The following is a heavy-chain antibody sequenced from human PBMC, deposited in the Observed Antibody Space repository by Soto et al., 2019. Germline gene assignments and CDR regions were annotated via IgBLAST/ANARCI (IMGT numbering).Heavy chain of an antibody. CDR3: AKVSLLPDDFDY. Sequence: QVQLVDSGGGVVQPGRSLRLSCAASGFIFSNYGMHWVRQAPGKGLEWVALISNDGSNKYYADSVTGRFIISRDNSKNTLYLECNSLRAEDTAVYYCAKVSLLPDDFDYWGQGTVVIVSS. V-gene: IGHV3-30*18. CDR2: ISNDGSNK. CDR1: GFIFSNYG. D-gene: IGHD1-26*01. J-gene: IGHJ4*02.